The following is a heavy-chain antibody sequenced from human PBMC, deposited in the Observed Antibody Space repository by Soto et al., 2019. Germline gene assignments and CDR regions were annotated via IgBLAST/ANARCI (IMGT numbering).Heavy chain of an antibody. J-gene: IGHJ4*02. CDR1: GCTLSSYT. CDR3: ARSIAVAALDY. Sequence: SVKVSCGGAGCTLSSYTFSGVRQAPGQGLEWVGRIIPILGIANYAQKFQGRVTITADKSTSTAYMELSSLRSEDTAVYYCARSIAVAALDYWGQGTLVTVSS. D-gene: IGHD6-19*01. CDR2: IIPILGIA. V-gene: IGHV1-69*02.